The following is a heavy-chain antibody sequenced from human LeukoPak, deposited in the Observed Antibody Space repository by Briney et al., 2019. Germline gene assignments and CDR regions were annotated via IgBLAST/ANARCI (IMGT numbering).Heavy chain of an antibody. CDR3: VREPDYGDCCYFDH. V-gene: IGHV3-48*01. CDR2: ISIRLNTI. J-gene: IGHJ4*02. CDR1: GFTFNNYA. D-gene: IGHD2-21*02. Sequence: GGSLRLSCAASGFTFNNYAMKWDRQAPGKGLEWVSYISIRLNTIYYADSVKGRFTISRDNAKNSLYLQMNGLRAEDTAVYYCVREPDYGDCCYFDHWGRGTLVTVSS.